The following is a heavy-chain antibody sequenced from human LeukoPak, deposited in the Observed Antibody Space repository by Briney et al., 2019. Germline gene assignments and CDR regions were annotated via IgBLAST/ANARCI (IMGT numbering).Heavy chain of an antibody. CDR2: MNPNSGNT. Sequence: ASVKVSCKASGNTFTSYDINWVRQATGQGLEWMGWMNPNSGNTGYAQKFRGRVTMTRNTSISTAYMELSSLRSEDTAVYYCAIERGGYCSGGSCFDYWGQGTLVTVSS. D-gene: IGHD2-15*01. J-gene: IGHJ4*02. CDR1: GNTFTSYD. V-gene: IGHV1-8*01. CDR3: AIERGGYCSGGSCFDY.